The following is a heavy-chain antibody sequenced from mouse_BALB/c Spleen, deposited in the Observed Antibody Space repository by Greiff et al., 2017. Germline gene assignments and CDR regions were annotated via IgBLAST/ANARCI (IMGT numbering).Heavy chain of an antibody. V-gene: IGHV1-20*02. CDR3: ARGIYYGNYVGYFDY. D-gene: IGHD2-1*01. CDR2: INPYNGDT. J-gene: IGHJ2*01. Sequence: EVQLHQSGPELVKPGASVKISCKASGYSFTGYFMNWVMQSHGKSLEWIGRINPYNGDTFYNQKFKGKATLTVDKSSSTAHMELRSLASEDSAVYYCARGIYYGNYVGYFDYWGQGTTLTVSS. CDR1: GYSFTGYF.